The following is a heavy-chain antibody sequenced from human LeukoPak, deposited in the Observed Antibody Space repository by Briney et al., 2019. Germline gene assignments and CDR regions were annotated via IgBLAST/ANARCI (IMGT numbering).Heavy chain of an antibody. CDR3: ARGAYSSSWYISAFDI. Sequence: PGGSLRLSCAASGFTFSNYGMHWVRQAPGKGLEWVAVISYDGSNKYYADSVKGRFTISRDNSKNTLYLQMNSLRAEDTAVYYCARGAYSSSWYISAFDIWGQGTMVTVSS. J-gene: IGHJ3*02. CDR1: GFTFSNYG. D-gene: IGHD6-13*01. V-gene: IGHV3-30*03. CDR2: ISYDGSNK.